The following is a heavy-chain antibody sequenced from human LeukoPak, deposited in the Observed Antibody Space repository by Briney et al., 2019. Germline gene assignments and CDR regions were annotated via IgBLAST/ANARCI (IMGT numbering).Heavy chain of an antibody. CDR3: AKDFDYRAY. Sequence: PGGSLRLSCAASGFTFTTYWMHWVRQAPGKGLEWVSAISGSGGSTYYADSVKGRFTISRDNSKNTLYLQMNSLRAEDTAVYYCAKDFDYRAYWGQGTLVTVSS. V-gene: IGHV3-23*01. CDR2: ISGSGGST. CDR1: GFTFTTYW. D-gene: IGHD4-11*01. J-gene: IGHJ4*02.